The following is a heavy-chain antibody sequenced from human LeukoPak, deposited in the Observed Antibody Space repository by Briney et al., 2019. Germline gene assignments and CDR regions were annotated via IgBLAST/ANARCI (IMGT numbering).Heavy chain of an antibody. V-gene: IGHV1-2*02. D-gene: IGHD3-22*01. J-gene: IGHJ3*02. CDR2: INPNSGGT. CDR3: ARFKEVYYYDSSGSDPVGAFDI. CDR1: GYTFTGYY. Sequence: ASVKVSCKASGYTFTGYYMHWVRQAPGQGLEWMGWINPNSGGTKYAQKFQGRVTMTRDTSISTAYMELSRLRSDDTAVYYCARFKEVYYYDSSGSDPVGAFDIWGQGTMVTVSS.